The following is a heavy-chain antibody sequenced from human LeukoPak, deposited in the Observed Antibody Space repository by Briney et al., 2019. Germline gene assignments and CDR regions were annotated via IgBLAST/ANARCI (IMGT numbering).Heavy chain of an antibody. J-gene: IGHJ4*02. Sequence: GGSLRLSCAASRFTFSSYSMNWVRQAPGKGLEWVSSISSSSSYIYYADSVKGRFTISRDNPKNSLYLQMNSLRAEDTAVYYCAREGYDSSEIFDYWGQGTLVTVSS. V-gene: IGHV3-21*01. CDR3: AREGYDSSEIFDY. D-gene: IGHD3-22*01. CDR2: ISSSSSYI. CDR1: RFTFSSYS.